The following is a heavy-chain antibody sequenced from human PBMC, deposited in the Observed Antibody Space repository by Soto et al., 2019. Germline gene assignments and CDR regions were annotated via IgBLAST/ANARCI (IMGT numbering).Heavy chain of an antibody. CDR3: VRGYCTSSASCEGDFQH. Sequence: QVQLVQSGAEVKEPGASVKISCKASGYTFTTYHIHWVRQAPGQGLDWMGMIDPIGGNTGYARKSQDMVAMTRDTSTGTAYIEVTSLRFDDTAMYFCVRGYCTSSASCEGDFQHWGQGTLVTVSS. CDR1: GYTFTTYH. CDR2: IDPIGGNT. D-gene: IGHD2-2*01. J-gene: IGHJ1*01. V-gene: IGHV1-46*01.